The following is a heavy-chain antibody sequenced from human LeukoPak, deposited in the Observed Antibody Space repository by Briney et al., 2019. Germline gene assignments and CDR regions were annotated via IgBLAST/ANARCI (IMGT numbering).Heavy chain of an antibody. CDR3: AKDAVSFPGSFDK. CDR2: FYAPLST. D-gene: IGHD3-10*01. Sequence: SGTLSLTCTVSGGSITGGSYSWSWIRQPAGRGLERIGRFYAPLSTTYNPFRRGRVNISVDTSKIQFSLKLVSVCAADTAVYYCAKDAVSFPGSFDKWGQGTLVTVSS. J-gene: IGHJ4*02. CDR1: GGSITGGSYS. V-gene: IGHV4-61*02.